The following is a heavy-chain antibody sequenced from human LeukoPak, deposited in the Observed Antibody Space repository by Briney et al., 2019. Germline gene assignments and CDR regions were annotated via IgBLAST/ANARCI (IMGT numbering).Heavy chain of an antibody. V-gene: IGHV1-69*01. D-gene: IGHD3-10*01. Sequence: ASVKVSCKASGGTFNSYPISWVRQAPGQGLEWMGGSIPIFGTVNYAQKFQGRVTITADESTGTVYMELSSLRSEDTAVYYCARDGPNYYGSGSAYGMDVWGQGTTVTVSS. J-gene: IGHJ6*02. CDR1: GGTFNSYP. CDR2: SIPIFGTV. CDR3: ARDGPNYYGSGSAYGMDV.